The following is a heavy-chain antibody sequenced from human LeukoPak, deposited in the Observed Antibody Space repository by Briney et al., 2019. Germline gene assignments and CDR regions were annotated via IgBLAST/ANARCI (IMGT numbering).Heavy chain of an antibody. CDR2: INPNSGGT. CDR3: AREGSGDDAFDI. Sequence: ASVKVSCKASVYTFTGYYMHWVRQAPGQGLEWMGWINPNSGGTNYAQKFQGRVTMTRDTSNSTAYMELSRLRSDDTAVYYCAREGSGDDAFDIWGQGTMVTVSS. V-gene: IGHV1-2*02. D-gene: IGHD2-15*01. CDR1: VYTFTGYY. J-gene: IGHJ3*02.